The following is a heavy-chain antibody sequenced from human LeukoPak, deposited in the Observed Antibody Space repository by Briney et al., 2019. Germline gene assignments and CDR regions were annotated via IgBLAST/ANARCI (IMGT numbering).Heavy chain of an antibody. CDR3: ARDGYCSGGSCYSHY. V-gene: IGHV1-69*01. CDR2: IIPIFGTA. Sequence: VASVKVSCKASGGTFSSYAISWVRQAPGQGLEWMGGIIPIFGTANYAQKFQGRVTITADESTSTAYMELSSPRSEDTAVYYCARDGYCSGGSCYSHYWGQGTLVTVSS. CDR1: GGTFSSYA. D-gene: IGHD2-15*01. J-gene: IGHJ4*02.